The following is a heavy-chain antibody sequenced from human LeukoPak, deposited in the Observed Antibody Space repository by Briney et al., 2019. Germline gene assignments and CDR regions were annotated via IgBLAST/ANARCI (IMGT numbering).Heavy chain of an antibody. D-gene: IGHD1-26*01. V-gene: IGHV3-15*01. J-gene: IGHJ1*01. CDR1: GFTFSNAW. CDR3: AREGRRWELLEGYFQH. Sequence: GGSLRLSCAASGFTFSNAWMSWVRQAPGKGLEWVGRIKSKTDGGTTDYAAPVKGRFTISRDDSKTTLYLQMNSLRAEDTAVYYCAREGRRWELLEGYFQHWGQGTLVTVSS. CDR2: IKSKTDGGTT.